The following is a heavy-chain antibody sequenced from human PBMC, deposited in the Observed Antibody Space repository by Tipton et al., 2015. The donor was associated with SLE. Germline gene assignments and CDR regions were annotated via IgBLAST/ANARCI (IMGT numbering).Heavy chain of an antibody. Sequence: TLSLTCTVSGGSISSSSYYWGWIRQPPGKGLEWIGSIYYSGSTHYNPSLKSRVPISVDTSKNQFSLKLSSVTAAGTAVYYCANQYYDFWSGYSLYWGQGTLVTVST. D-gene: IGHD3-3*01. CDR3: ANQYYDFWSGYSLY. CDR2: IYYSGST. J-gene: IGHJ4*02. V-gene: IGHV4-39*01. CDR1: GGSISSSSYY.